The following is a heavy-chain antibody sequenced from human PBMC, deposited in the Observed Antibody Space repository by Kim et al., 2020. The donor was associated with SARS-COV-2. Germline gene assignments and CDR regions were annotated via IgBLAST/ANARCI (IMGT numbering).Heavy chain of an antibody. CDR1: GFTFSSYA. CDR2: ISYDGSNK. Sequence: GGSLRLSCAASGFTFSSYAMHWVRQAPGKGLEWVAVISYDGSNKYYADSVKGRFTISRDNSKNTLYLQMNSLRAEDTAVYYCARRMSIEWEVFDYWGQGTLVTVSS. V-gene: IGHV3-30-3*01. CDR3: ARRMSIEWEVFDY. J-gene: IGHJ4*02. D-gene: IGHD1-26*01.